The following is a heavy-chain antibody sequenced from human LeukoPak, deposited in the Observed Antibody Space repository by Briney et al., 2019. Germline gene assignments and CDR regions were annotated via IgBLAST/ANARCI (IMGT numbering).Heavy chain of an antibody. V-gene: IGHV3-49*03. CDR1: GLIFCEYA. Sequence: GGPVTLSYTSSGLIFCEYAMSWPRQAPGKGREGVGFIRRILYGGTTEYAASVKGRFTISRDDSISIAYLQMNSLKTEDTAVYYCTRDLGYGALDYWGQGTVVTVSS. CDR2: IRRILYGGTT. D-gene: IGHD5-12*01. CDR3: TRDLGYGALDY. J-gene: IGHJ4*02.